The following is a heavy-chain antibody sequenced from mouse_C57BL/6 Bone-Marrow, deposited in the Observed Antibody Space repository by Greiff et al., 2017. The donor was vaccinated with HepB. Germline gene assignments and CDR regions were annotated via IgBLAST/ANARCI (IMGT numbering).Heavy chain of an antibody. V-gene: IGHV10-1*01. D-gene: IGHD2-2*01. CDR3: VRQGLRRNAMDY. J-gene: IGHJ4*01. CDR2: IRSKSNNYAT. CDR1: GFSFNTYA. Sequence: EVMLVESGGGLVQPKGSLKLSCAASGFSFNTYAMNWVRQAPGKGLEWVARIRSKSNNYATYYADSVKDRFTISRDDSESMLYLQMNNLKTEDTAMYYCVRQGLRRNAMDYWGQGTSVTVSS.